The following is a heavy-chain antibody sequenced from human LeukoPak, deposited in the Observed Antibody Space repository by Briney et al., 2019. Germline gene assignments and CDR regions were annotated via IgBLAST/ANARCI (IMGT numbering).Heavy chain of an antibody. V-gene: IGHV3-53*01. CDR1: GFTVSSNY. CDR2: IYSGGST. D-gene: IGHD4-17*01. J-gene: IGHJ6*02. CDR3: ARSPEDYGDYVGYYYYGMDV. Sequence: GGSLRLSCAASGFTVSSNYMSWVRQAPGKGLEWVSVIYSGGSTYYADSVKGRFTISRDNSKNTLYLQMNSLRAEDTAVYYCARSPEDYGDYVGYYYYGMDVWGQGTTVTVSS.